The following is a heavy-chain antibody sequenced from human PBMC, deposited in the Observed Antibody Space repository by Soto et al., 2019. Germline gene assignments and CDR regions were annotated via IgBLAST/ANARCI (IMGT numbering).Heavy chain of an antibody. CDR2: ISRNGDRT. CDR3: VKDWSGEKCPCMDV. V-gene: IGHV3-23*01. D-gene: IGHD3-3*01. Sequence: GGSLRLSCEASGFTFWNYAMTWVRQAPGKGPEWVSSISRNGDRTYYVDSVKGRFIISRDNSENTLFLQMDSLRAEDAAIYYCVKDWSGEKCPCMDVWGQGTTVTVSS. J-gene: IGHJ6*02. CDR1: GFTFWNYA.